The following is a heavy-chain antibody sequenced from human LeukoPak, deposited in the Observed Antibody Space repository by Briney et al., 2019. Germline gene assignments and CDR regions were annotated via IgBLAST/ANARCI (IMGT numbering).Heavy chain of an antibody. D-gene: IGHD1-26*01. J-gene: IGHJ3*02. CDR3: ARCGGTYPGRAFDI. V-gene: IGHV3-66*01. Sequence: GGSLRLSCAASGFTVSSSYMNWVRQAPGKGLEWVSLIFSGGGTYYADSVKGRFTISRDNSKNTLFLQTNSLRAEDTAVYYCARCGGTYPGRAFDIWGQGTMVTVSS. CDR1: GFTVSSSY. CDR2: IFSGGGT.